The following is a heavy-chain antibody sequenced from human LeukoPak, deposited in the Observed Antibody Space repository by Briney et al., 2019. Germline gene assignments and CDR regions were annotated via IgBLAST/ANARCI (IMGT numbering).Heavy chain of an antibody. CDR1: GDSVSSNSAA. D-gene: IGHD1-26*01. V-gene: IGHV6-1*01. CDR2: TYYRSKWYN. CDR3: ARGSGSSRDYYFDY. Sequence: SQTLSLTCAISGDSVSSNSAAWNWIRQSPSRGLEWQGRTYYRSKWYNEYVVSVKSRIIINPDTSKNQFSLQLNSVTPEDTAIYYCARGSGSSRDYYFDYWGQGTLVTVSS. J-gene: IGHJ4*02.